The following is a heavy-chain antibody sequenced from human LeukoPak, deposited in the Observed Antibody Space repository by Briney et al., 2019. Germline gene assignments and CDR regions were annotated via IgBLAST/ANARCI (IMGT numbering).Heavy chain of an antibody. CDR3: TTLGTRP. CDR1: GFIFSNAW. CDR2: IKSKIDDGTI. J-gene: IGHJ5*02. Sequence: PGGSLRLSCAASGFIFSNAWMSWVRQAPGKGLEWVARIKSKIDDGTIDYAAPVKGRFTISSDDSKNTLYLQMNSLKTEDTAVYYCTTLGTRPWGQGTLVTVSS. V-gene: IGHV3-15*01. D-gene: IGHD1-1*01.